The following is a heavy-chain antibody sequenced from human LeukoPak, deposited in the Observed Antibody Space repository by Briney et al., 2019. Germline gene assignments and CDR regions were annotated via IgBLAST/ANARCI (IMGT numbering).Heavy chain of an antibody. CDR1: DGSISIYY. J-gene: IGHJ4*02. Sequence: SDTLSLTCTVSDGSISIYYWSWIRQPPGKGLEWIGYVYSRGNTNYSPSLKGRAIISADTSKNQFSLKLTSVTAADTAVYYCVRDRELTYWGQGILVTVSS. V-gene: IGHV4-4*08. CDR3: VRDRELTY. CDR2: VYSRGNT. D-gene: IGHD3-10*01.